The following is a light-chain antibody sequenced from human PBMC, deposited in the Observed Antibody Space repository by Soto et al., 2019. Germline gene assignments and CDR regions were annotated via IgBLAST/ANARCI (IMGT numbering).Light chain of an antibody. V-gene: IGLV1-47*02. CDR1: GSNIGPNY. CDR3: AAWDDSLSVRV. CDR2: NND. J-gene: IGLJ3*02. Sequence: QSVLTQPPSASGTPGQRVTMSCSGSGSNIGPNYVYWFQQFPGTAPKLLIYNNDQRPSGVPDRFSGSKSGTSASLGISGLRSEDAADYYCAAWDDSLSVRVFGGGTKLTVL.